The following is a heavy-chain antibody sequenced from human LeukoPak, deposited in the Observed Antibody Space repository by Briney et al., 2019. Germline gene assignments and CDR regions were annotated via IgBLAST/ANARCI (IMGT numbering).Heavy chain of an antibody. CDR2: ISGYNGNT. CDR3: ARDRSAILYYLDY. CDR1: GYTFTTYG. D-gene: IGHD2-2*01. V-gene: IGHV1-18*01. Sequence: ASVKVSCKASGYTFTTYGISWVRQAPGQGREWMGWISGYNGNTKYAQKLQGRVTMTTDTSTNTAYMELRSLRSDDTAVYYCARDRSAILYYLDYWGQGTLVTVSS. J-gene: IGHJ4*02.